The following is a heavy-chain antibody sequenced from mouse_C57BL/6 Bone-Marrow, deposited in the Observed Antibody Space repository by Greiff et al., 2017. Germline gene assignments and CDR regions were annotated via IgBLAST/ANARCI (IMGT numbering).Heavy chain of an antibody. CDR3: AMGHYVSSYCYWYFDV. CDR2: IHPTSGST. Sequence: VQLQQPGAELVKPGASVKLSCKASGYTFTSYWMHWVKQRPGQGLEWIGMIHPTSGSTNYNEKFKSKATLTVDKSSSTAYMQLSSLTSEDSAVYYCAMGHYVSSYCYWYFDVWGTGTTVTVSS. D-gene: IGHD1-1*01. CDR1: GYTFTSYW. J-gene: IGHJ1*03. V-gene: IGHV1-64*01.